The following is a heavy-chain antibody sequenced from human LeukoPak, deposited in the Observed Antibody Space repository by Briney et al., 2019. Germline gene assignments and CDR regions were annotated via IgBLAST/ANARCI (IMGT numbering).Heavy chain of an antibody. V-gene: IGHV3-66*01. CDR3: ARVPILRGYSYGYVDY. J-gene: IGHJ4*02. D-gene: IGHD5-18*01. CDR1: GFTVSSNY. CDR2: IYSGGST. Sequence: PGGSLRLSCAASGFTVSSNYMSWVRQAPGKGLEWVSVIYSGGSTYYADSVKGRFTISRDNSKNTLYLQMNSLRAEDTAVYYCARVPILRGYSYGYVDYRGQGTLVTVSS.